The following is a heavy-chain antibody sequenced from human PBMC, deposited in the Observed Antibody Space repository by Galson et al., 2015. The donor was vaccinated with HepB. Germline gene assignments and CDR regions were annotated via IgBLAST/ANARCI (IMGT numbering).Heavy chain of an antibody. J-gene: IGHJ3*02. Sequence: LRLSCAASTFIFSGYYWSWIRQPPGKGLEWIGEIDRRGSTNYNPSLKSRVTISVDTSKNQFSLKLNSVTAADTAVYYCAREIATARGAFDIWGQGTMVTVSS. CDR2: IDRRGST. V-gene: IGHV4-34*01. CDR1: TFIFSGYY. D-gene: IGHD6-13*01. CDR3: AREIATARGAFDI.